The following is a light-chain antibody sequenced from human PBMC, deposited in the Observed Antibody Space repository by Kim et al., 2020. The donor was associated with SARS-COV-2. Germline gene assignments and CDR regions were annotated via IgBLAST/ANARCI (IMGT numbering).Light chain of an antibody. V-gene: IGKV3-20*01. Sequence: SPGERVTLACRASQSVSSNSLAWYQKKPGQAPRLLFYAASTRGTGIPDRFSGSGSGTDFTLSISRLEPEDSAVYYCQQSGGSPKYTFGQGTRLEI. CDR2: AAS. CDR3: QQSGGSPKYT. J-gene: IGKJ2*01. CDR1: QSVSSNS.